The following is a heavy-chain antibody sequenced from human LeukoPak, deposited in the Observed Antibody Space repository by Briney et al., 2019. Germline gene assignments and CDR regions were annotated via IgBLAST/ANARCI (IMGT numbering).Heavy chain of an antibody. Sequence: PGGSLRLSCAASRFTFSSYSMNWVRQAPGKGLEWVSSIGSSSSYIYYADSVKGRFTVSRDNAKNSLYLQMNSLRAEDTAVYYCATQLWASFDYWGQGTLVTVSS. D-gene: IGHD5-18*01. CDR1: RFTFSSYS. CDR3: ATQLWASFDY. J-gene: IGHJ4*02. CDR2: IGSSSSYI. V-gene: IGHV3-21*01.